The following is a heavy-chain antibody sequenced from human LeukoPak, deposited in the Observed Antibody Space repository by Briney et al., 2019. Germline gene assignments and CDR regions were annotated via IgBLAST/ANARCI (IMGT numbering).Heavy chain of an antibody. J-gene: IGHJ5*02. Sequence: SETLSLTCAVYGGSFSGYYWSWIRQPPGKGLEWIGEINHSGSTNYNPSLKSRVTISVDTSKNQFSLKLSSVTAADTAVYYCARGRLAAGKRRAGWFDPWGQGTLVTVSS. CDR1: GGSFSGYY. V-gene: IGHV4-34*01. CDR2: INHSGST. D-gene: IGHD6-13*01. CDR3: ARGRLAAGKRRAGWFDP.